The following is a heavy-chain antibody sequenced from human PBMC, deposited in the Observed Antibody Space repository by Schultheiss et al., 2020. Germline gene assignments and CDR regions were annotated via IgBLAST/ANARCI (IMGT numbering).Heavy chain of an antibody. V-gene: IGHV4-4*02. CDR1: GGSISSSNW. Sequence: SETLSLTCAVSGGSISSSNWWSWVRQPPGKGLEWIGSIYYSGSTYYNPSLKSRVTISVDTSKNQVSLSLSSVTAADTAVYYCARDGGGWFTRGNAFDIWGQGTMVTVSS. J-gene: IGHJ3*02. D-gene: IGHD6-19*01. CDR3: ARDGGGWFTRGNAFDI. CDR2: IYYSGST.